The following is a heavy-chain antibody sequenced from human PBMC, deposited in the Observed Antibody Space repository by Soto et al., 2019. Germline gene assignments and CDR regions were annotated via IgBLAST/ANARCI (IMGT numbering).Heavy chain of an antibody. Sequence: GESLKISCEASGYTFTSYWIAWVRQMPGKGLEGRGIIYPEDSDTRYRPSFQGQVTISADKSISTAYLQWSSLKASDTAMYYCARQGQYNYGSNDYWGQGTLVTISS. CDR3: ARQGQYNYGSNDY. CDR1: GYTFTSYW. J-gene: IGHJ4*02. CDR2: IYPEDSDT. V-gene: IGHV5-51*01. D-gene: IGHD5-18*01.